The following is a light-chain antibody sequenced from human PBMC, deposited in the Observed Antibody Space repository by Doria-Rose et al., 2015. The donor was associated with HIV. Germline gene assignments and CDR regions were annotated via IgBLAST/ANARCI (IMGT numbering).Light chain of an antibody. V-gene: IGKV3-20*02. CDR3: QQRSSYPPT. J-gene: IGKJ4*02. Sequence: DIVMTQSPAIMSASPGEKVTITCSASSSVSYMHWFQQKPGTSPKLWIYSTSNLASGVPARFSCSGSRTSYTGTISRMETEDAATYYCQQRSSYPPTFGAGTKLELK. CDR1: SSVSY. CDR2: STS.